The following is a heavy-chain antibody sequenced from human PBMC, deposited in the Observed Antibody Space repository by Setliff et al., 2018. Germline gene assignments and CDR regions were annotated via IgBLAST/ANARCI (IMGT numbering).Heavy chain of an antibody. CDR2: FYYDGTT. CDR1: GGSVGNSHYY. V-gene: IGHV4-39*01. Sequence: TLSLTCTVSGGSVGNSHYYWSWIRQPAGKGLEWIGSFYYDGTTYSAYYNPSLKSRATISIDTSKNQFSLKLRSVTAADTAVYYCARTGTYRYFDYWGQGIQVTVPQ. D-gene: IGHD1-1*01. CDR3: ARTGTYRYFDY. J-gene: IGHJ4*02.